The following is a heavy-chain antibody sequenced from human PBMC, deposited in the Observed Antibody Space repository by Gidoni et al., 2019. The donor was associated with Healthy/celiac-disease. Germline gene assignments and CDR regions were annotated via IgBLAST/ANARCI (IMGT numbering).Heavy chain of an antibody. CDR2: IKSKTDGGTT. CDR1: GFPFSNAW. CDR3: TTEVMTTVTTNPILFDY. V-gene: IGHV3-15*01. J-gene: IGHJ4*02. D-gene: IGHD4-17*01. Sequence: EVQLVESGGGLVKPGGSLRLSCAASGFPFSNAWMSWVRQAPGKGLEWVGRIKSKTDGGTTDYAAPVKGRFTISRDDSKNTLYLQMNSLKTEDTAVYYCTTEVMTTVTTNPILFDYWGQGTLVTVSS.